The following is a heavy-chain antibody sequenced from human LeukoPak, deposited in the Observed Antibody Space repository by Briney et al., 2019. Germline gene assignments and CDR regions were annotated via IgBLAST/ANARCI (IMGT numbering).Heavy chain of an antibody. CDR2: ISYDGSNK. CDR3: ARDYGRAFDY. D-gene: IGHD4-17*01. Sequence: GGSLRLSCAASGFTFSSYAMHWVRQAPGKGLEWVAVISYDGSNKYYADSVKGRFTISRDNSKNTLYLQMNSLRAEDTAVYYCARDYGRAFDYWGQGTLVTVSS. V-gene: IGHV3-30*04. J-gene: IGHJ4*02. CDR1: GFTFSSYA.